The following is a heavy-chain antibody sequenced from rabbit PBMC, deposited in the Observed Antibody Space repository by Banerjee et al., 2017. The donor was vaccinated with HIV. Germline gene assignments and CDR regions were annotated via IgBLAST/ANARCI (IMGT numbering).Heavy chain of an antibody. CDR2: IYGGANHDT. CDR1: GFTISSSYW. CDR3: ARDPYYSYGDAPDL. J-gene: IGHJ4*01. D-gene: IGHD6-1*01. Sequence: EQLEESGGDLVKPGASLTLTCTASGFTISSSYWICWVRQTPGKGLEWIACIYGGANHDTYYASWAKGRLTISTPSPTTVHLQMTSLTAADTATYFCARDPYYSYGDAPDLWGPGSLVPVS. V-gene: IGHV1S45*01.